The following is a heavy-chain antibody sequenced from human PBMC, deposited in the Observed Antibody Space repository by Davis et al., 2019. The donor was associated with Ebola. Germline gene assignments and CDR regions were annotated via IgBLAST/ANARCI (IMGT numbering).Heavy chain of an antibody. D-gene: IGHD4-11*01. CDR3: ARLMTTVTTDYYYGMDV. CDR2: IYPCDSDT. CDR1: GSSFTSYW. V-gene: IGHV5-51*01. J-gene: IGHJ6*02. Sequence: GESLKISCKCSGSSFTSYWIGWVRQMPGKGLEWMGIIYPCDSDTRYSPSFQGQVTISADKSISTAYLQWSSLKASDTAMYYCARLMTTVTTDYYYGMDVWGQGTTVTVSS.